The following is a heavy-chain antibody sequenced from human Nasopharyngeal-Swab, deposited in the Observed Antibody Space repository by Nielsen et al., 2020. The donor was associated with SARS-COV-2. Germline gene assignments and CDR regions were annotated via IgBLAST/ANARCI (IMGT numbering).Heavy chain of an antibody. V-gene: IGHV4-31*03. D-gene: IGHD1-1*01. CDR1: GGSISSDNYF. CDR3: ARGGHWQFDP. Sequence: SETLSLTCTVSGGSISSDNYFWSWIRQRPGKGLEWIGYIHYTGKTYYNPSLESRLTISLDTSRNQFSLMLRSVTAADTAVYYCARGGHWQFDPWGQGTLVTVSS. CDR2: IHYTGKT. J-gene: IGHJ5*02.